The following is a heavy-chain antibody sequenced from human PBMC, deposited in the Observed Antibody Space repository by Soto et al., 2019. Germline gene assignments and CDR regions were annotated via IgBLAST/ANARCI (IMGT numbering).Heavy chain of an antibody. CDR3: AHFIVVPPSDVFDV. Sequence: QITLKESGPALVKPTQTLTLTCTFSGFSLSTSGVGVGWIRQPPGKALEWLALIYWDGEKRYSSSQKSRLAITTVTSKSQVVLTMTNLDPLDTATYYCAHFIVVPPSDVFDVCGQGTMVAVSS. CDR2: IYWDGEK. J-gene: IGHJ3*01. D-gene: IGHD2-2*01. V-gene: IGHV2-5*02. CDR1: GFSLSTSGVG.